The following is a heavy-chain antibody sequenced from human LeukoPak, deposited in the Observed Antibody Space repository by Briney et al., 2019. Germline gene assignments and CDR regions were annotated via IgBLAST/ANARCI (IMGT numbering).Heavy chain of an antibody. Sequence: GASVTVSFKVSGYTLTELSMHWVRQAPGKGLEWMGGFDPEDGETIYAQKFQGRVTMTEDTSTDTAYMELSSLRSEDTAVYYCATSSGSNLCFDYWGQGTLITVSS. J-gene: IGHJ4*02. V-gene: IGHV1-24*01. CDR2: FDPEDGET. D-gene: IGHD3-10*01. CDR1: GYTLTELS. CDR3: ATSSGSNLCFDY.